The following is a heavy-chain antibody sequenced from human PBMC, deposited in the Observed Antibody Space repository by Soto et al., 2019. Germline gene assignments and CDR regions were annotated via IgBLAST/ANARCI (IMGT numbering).Heavy chain of an antibody. D-gene: IGHD6-13*01. CDR3: AREYSRGDTHYYYYYGMDV. J-gene: IGHJ6*02. Sequence: ASVKVSCKVSGYTLTELSMHWVRQAPGKGLEWMGGFDPEDGETIYAQKFQGRVTMTEDTSTGTAYMELSSLRSEDTAVYYCAREYSRGDTHYYYYYGMDVWGQGTTVTVSS. CDR2: FDPEDGET. CDR1: GYTLTELS. V-gene: IGHV1-24*01.